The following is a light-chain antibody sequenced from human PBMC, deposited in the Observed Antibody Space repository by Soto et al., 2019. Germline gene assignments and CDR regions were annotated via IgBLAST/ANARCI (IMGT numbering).Light chain of an antibody. V-gene: IGKV3-15*01. Sequence: EILMTQSPATLSVSPGERATLSCRASQSVSGNLAWYQQKPGQAPRLLMYGASTRATGIPARFSGSGSGTEFTLTISSLQSEDFAVYYCQQYTNWPSTFGQGTRLDIK. CDR3: QQYTNWPST. J-gene: IGKJ5*01. CDR1: QSVSGN. CDR2: GAS.